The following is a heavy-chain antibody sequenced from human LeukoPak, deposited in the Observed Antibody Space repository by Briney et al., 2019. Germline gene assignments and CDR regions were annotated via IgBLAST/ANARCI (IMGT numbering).Heavy chain of an antibody. J-gene: IGHJ5*02. CDR2: ISWNSGSI. V-gene: IGHV3-9*01. D-gene: IGHD3-22*01. Sequence: GGSLRLSCAASGFTFDDYAMHWVRQAPGKGLEWVSGISWNSGSIGYADSVKGRFTISRDNAKNSLYLQMNSLRAEDTALYYCAKYYYDSSGLGTNWFDPWGQGTLVTVSS. CDR1: GFTFDDYA. CDR3: AKYYYDSSGLGTNWFDP.